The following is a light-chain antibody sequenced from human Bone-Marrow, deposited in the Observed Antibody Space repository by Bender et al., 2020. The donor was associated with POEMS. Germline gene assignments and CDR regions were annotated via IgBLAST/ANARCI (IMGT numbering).Light chain of an antibody. Sequence: QSVLTQPPSVSGAPGQSVIISCSGSSSNIGTNYVYWYQHLPGTAPKLLIYGYNNRPSGVSDRFSGSKSGNTASLTISGLQAEDEADYYCASYTTSNTWVFGGGTKLTVL. CDR3: ASYTTSNTWV. CDR1: SSNIGTNY. CDR2: GYN. V-gene: IGLV1-40*01. J-gene: IGLJ3*02.